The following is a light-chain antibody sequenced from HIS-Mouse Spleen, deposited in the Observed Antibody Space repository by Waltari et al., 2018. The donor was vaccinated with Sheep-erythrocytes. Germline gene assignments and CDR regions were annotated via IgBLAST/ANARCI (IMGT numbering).Light chain of an antibody. CDR1: QGISSY. V-gene: IGKV1-9*01. CDR2: AAS. CDR3: QQRSNWPQPWT. Sequence: DIQLTQSPSFLSASVGDRVTITCRASQGISSYLAWYQQKPRKAPKLLIYAASTLQSGVPSRFSGSGSGTEFTLTISSLQPEDFAVYYCQQRSNWPQPWTFGQGTKVEIK. J-gene: IGKJ1*01.